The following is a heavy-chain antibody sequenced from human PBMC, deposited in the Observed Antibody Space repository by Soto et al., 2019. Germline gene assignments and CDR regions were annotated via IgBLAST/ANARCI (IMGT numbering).Heavy chain of an antibody. CDR3: VRDGTRTLRDWFHP. D-gene: IGHD1-1*01. J-gene: IGHJ5*02. CDR1: GASISGFY. CDR2: IYATGTT. V-gene: IGHV4-4*07. Sequence: PSETLSLTCTVSGASISGFYWSWIRKSAGKGLEWIGRIYATGTTDYNPSLKSRVMMSVDTSKKQFSLELRSVTAADTAVYYCVRDGTRTLRDWFHPCGQGISVTVSS.